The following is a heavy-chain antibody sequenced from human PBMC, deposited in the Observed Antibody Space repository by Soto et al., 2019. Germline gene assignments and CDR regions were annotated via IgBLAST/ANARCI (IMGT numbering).Heavy chain of an antibody. CDR3: AKRVAAAGHLDY. CDR2: ISYDGSKK. V-gene: IGHV3-30*18. CDR1: GYIFSSYG. J-gene: IGHJ4*02. D-gene: IGHD6-13*01. Sequence: QVKLVESGGGVVQPGRSLRLSCAASGYIFSSYGMHWVRQAPGKGLEWVAVISYDGSKKNYVDSVKGRFTISRDNSKNTVELQMNSLRPEDTAVYYCAKRVAAAGHLDYWGQGTLVTVSS.